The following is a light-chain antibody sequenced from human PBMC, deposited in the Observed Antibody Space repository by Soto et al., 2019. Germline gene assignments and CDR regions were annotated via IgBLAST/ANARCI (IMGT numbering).Light chain of an antibody. V-gene: IGKV3-20*01. J-gene: IGKJ1*01. CDR1: QSVSSSF. CDR3: QQYESHSPWT. Sequence: EIVLTQSPGTLSLSPGERATLSCRASQSVSSSFLGWYQQKPGQAPRLLIYGASSRATGIPDRFSGSGSGTEFTLTISNLQPDDFATYYCQQYESHSPWTFGQGTKVDIK. CDR2: GAS.